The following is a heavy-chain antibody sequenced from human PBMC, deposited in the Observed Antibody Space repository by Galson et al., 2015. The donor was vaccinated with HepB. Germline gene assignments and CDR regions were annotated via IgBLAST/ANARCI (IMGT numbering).Heavy chain of an antibody. CDR2: ISSSSSTI. CDR3: ARGLQPAYNWFDP. Sequence: SLRLSCAASGFTFSSYSMNWVRQAPGKGLEWVSYISSSSSTIYYADSVKGRFTISRDNAKNSLYLQMNSLRAEDTAVYYCARGLQPAYNWFDPWGQGTLVTVSS. V-gene: IGHV3-48*01. J-gene: IGHJ5*02. D-gene: IGHD4-11*01. CDR1: GFTFSSYS.